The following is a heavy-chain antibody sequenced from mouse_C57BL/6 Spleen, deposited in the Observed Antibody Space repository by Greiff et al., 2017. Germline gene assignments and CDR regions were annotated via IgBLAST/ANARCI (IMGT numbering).Heavy chain of an antibody. D-gene: IGHD2-1*01. J-gene: IGHJ3*01. CDR1: GYTFTSYW. CDR3: ARRDGNGFAY. Sequence: QVQLQQPGAELVRPGSSVKLSCKASGYTFTSYWMDWVKQRPGQGLEWIGNIYPSDSETHYNQKFKDKATLTVDKSSSTAYMQLSSLTSEDSAVYYCARRDGNGFAYWGQGTLVTVSA. CDR2: IYPSDSET. V-gene: IGHV1-61*01.